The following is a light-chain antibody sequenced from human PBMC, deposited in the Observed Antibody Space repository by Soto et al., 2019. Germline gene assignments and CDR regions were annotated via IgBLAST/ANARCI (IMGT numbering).Light chain of an antibody. CDR3: QQYNNWPRT. V-gene: IGKV3-15*01. CDR1: QSVSYN. Sequence: EIVMTQSPATLSVSPGERVTLSCRASQSVSYNLAWYQQKPGQAPRLLIYGPSTRATGIPARFSGSGSGTEFTLTISSLQSEDFVLYYCQQYNNWPRTFGQGTKVDIK. CDR2: GPS. J-gene: IGKJ1*01.